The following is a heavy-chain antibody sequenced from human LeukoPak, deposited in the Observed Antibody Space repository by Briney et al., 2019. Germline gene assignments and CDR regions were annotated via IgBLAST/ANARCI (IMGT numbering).Heavy chain of an antibody. CDR2: ISYDGSNK. CDR3: AKGGGSWYFHY. D-gene: IGHD6-13*01. CDR1: GFTFSSYG. V-gene: IGHV3-30*18. J-gene: IGHJ4*02. Sequence: GRSLRLSCAASGFTFSSYGMHWVRQAPGKGLEWVAVISYDGSNKYYADSVKGRFTISRDNAKNTLYLQMDSLRGEDTAVYYCAKGGGSWYFHYWGQGTLVTVSS.